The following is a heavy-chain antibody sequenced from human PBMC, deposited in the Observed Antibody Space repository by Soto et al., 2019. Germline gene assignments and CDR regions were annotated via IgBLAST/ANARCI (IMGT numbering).Heavy chain of an antibody. D-gene: IGHD5-12*01. V-gene: IGHV3-53*01. CDR2: IYSGGST. CDR1: GFTVSSNY. J-gene: IGHJ4*02. Sequence: EVQLVESGGGLIQPGGSLRLSCAASGFTVSSNYMSWVRHAPGKGLEWVSVIYSGGSTYYADSVKGRFTISRDNSKNTLYLQMNSLRAEDTAVYYCARAEKLDGYNHYYFDYWGQGTLVTVSS. CDR3: ARAEKLDGYNHYYFDY.